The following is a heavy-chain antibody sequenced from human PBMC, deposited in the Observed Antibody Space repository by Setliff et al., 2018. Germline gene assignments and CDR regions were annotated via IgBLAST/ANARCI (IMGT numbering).Heavy chain of an antibody. J-gene: IGHJ4*02. V-gene: IGHV4-39*01. CDR1: GGSISSSSYY. CDR3: AYSSDYDFWSGYPPALDY. CDR2: IYYSGST. D-gene: IGHD3-3*01. Sequence: SETLSLTCTVSGGSISSSSYYWGWIRQPPGKGLEWIGSIYYSGSTYYTPSLKSRVTISVDTSRNQFSLKLSSVTAADTAVYYCAYSSDYDFWSGYPPALDYWGQGTLVTVSS.